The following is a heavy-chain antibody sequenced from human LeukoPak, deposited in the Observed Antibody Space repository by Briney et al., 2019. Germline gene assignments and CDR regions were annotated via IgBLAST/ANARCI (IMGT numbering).Heavy chain of an antibody. Sequence: SETLSLTCTLSGGSISSYYWSWIRQPPGKGLEWIGEINHSGITNYNPSLKSRVTISVDTSKNQSSLKLSSVTAADTAVYYCARDYDYYDSSGYYNYFDYWGQGTLVTVSS. J-gene: IGHJ4*02. CDR1: GGSISSYY. V-gene: IGHV4-34*01. D-gene: IGHD3-22*01. CDR2: INHSGIT. CDR3: ARDYDYYDSSGYYNYFDY.